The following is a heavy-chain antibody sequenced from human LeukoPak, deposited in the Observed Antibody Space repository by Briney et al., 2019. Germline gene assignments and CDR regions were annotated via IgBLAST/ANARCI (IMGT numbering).Heavy chain of an antibody. CDR3: ARGAGPTYSHEWFDP. J-gene: IGHJ5*02. CDR2: MNAKRGRT. Sequence: ASVKVSSKASRYSFTSDDMNWVRQAPGQGREWVGWMNAKRGRTGYAREFQGRVSLTRNTSTTTAYMELSNLTSEDTAVYSCARGAGPTYSHEWFDPWGQGTLVIVSS. V-gene: IGHV1-8*01. D-gene: IGHD1-14*01. CDR1: RYSFTSDD.